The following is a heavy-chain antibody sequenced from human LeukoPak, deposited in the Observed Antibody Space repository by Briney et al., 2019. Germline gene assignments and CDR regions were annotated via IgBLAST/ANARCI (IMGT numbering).Heavy chain of an antibody. D-gene: IGHD4-17*01. Sequence: PGGSLRLSCAASGFTFNNYAMSWVRQAPGKGLEWVSTISDNSDDIYYADSVKGRFIISRDNSKNTLHLQMNSLRAEDTAVYYCAKDSSYGDYVGDYWGQGTLVTVPS. CDR2: ISDNSDDI. CDR3: AKDSSYGDYVGDY. V-gene: IGHV3-23*01. CDR1: GFTFNNYA. J-gene: IGHJ4*02.